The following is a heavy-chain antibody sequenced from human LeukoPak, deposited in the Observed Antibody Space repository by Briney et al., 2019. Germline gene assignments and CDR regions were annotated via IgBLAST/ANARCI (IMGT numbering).Heavy chain of an antibody. D-gene: IGHD2-2*01. Sequence: GGSLRLSCAASGFTLSSYAMSWVRQAPGKGLEWVSAISGSGGSTYYADSVKGRFTISRDNSKNTLYLQMNSLRAEDTAVYYCAKGPDCSSTSCSVRYFDYWGQGTLVTVSS. CDR3: AKGPDCSSTSCSVRYFDY. V-gene: IGHV3-23*01. J-gene: IGHJ4*02. CDR2: ISGSGGST. CDR1: GFTLSSYA.